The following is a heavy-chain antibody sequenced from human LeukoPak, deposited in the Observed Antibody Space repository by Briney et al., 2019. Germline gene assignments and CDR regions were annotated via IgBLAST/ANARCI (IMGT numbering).Heavy chain of an antibody. Sequence: ASVKVSCKVSGYTLTELSMHWVRQAPGKGLEWMGGFDPEDGETIYAQKFQGRVTMTEDTSTDTAYMELSSLRSEDTAVYYCAKLKTTVTNSYYYYYMDVWGKGTTVTVSS. CDR1: GYTLTELS. D-gene: IGHD4-11*01. CDR2: FDPEDGET. V-gene: IGHV1-24*01. CDR3: AKLKTTVTNSYYYYYMDV. J-gene: IGHJ6*03.